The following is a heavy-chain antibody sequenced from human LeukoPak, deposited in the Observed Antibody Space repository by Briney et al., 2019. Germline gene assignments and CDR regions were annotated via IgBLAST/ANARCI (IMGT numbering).Heavy chain of an antibody. CDR3: ARGRFVLVMNAQPLYNWFDP. D-gene: IGHD4/OR15-4a*01. J-gene: IGHJ5*02. CDR2: INYSGNS. V-gene: IGHV4-34*01. CDR1: GDTFSGYH. Sequence: SETLSLTCGVYGDTFSGYHWTWIRQAPGKGLEWIGEINYSGNSNCIASLKSRVTMSVDTSKNQFSLQLRSVTAADTAVYYCARGRFVLVMNAQPLYNWFDPWGQGTPVTVSS.